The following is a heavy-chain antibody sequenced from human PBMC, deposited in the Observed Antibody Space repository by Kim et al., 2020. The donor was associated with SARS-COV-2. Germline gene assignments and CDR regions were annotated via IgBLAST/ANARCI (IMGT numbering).Heavy chain of an antibody. J-gene: IGHJ6*03. D-gene: IGHD4-17*01. Sequence: GGSLRLSCTASGFAFDDYAFHWVRHAPGKGLEWVSLIGGDGDNVLYADSVRGRFTVSRENSKASLYLQMNSLRTEDTALYYCAEDIDYDPLNYMDGWGEGTTVIVSS. CDR1: GFAFDDYA. CDR3: AEDIDYDPLNYMDG. CDR2: IGGDGDNV. V-gene: IGHV3-43*02.